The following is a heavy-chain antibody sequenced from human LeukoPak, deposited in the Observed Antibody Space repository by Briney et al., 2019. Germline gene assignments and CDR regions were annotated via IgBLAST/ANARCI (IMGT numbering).Heavy chain of an antibody. CDR3: ARIAGGSYSV. D-gene: IGHD1-26*01. V-gene: IGHV3-23*01. Sequence: PGWSLRLSCAASGFTFSSPAMSWVRQAPGKGLYWVSAISGSGTGTYYADSVKGRFTISRDNSKNTLYLQMNSLRAEDTAVYYCARIAGGSYSVWGQGTLVTVSS. J-gene: IGHJ4*02. CDR2: ISGSGTGT. CDR1: GFTFSSPA.